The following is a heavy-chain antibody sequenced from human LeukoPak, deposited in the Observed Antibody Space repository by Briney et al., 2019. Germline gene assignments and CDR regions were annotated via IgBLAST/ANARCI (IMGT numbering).Heavy chain of an antibody. D-gene: IGHD2-2*01. J-gene: IGHJ4*02. CDR1: GFTFSNYA. CDR3: ARDPTADDY. V-gene: IGHV3-21*01. CDR2: ITSVSSYK. Sequence: GGSLRLSCKASGFTFSNYAMNWVRQAPGKGLEWVSSITSVSSYKYYADSVKGRFTISRDNAKNSLFLQMNSLRAEDTAIYYCARDPTADDYWGQETLVTVSS.